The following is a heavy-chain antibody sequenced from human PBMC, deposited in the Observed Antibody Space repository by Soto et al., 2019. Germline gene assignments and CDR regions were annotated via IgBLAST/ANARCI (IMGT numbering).Heavy chain of an antibody. CDR2: INGNGGST. J-gene: IGHJ4*02. V-gene: IGHV3-64D*08. D-gene: IGHD6-19*01. CDR1: GFTFSDYS. Sequence: GGSLRLSCSASGFTFSDYSMHWVRQPPGKGLEYVSAINGNGGSTYYADSVKGRFTISRDNSKNTLFLQMSSLRTDDTAVYYCVRVMGDGWYFWGQGTLVTVSS. CDR3: VRVMGDGWYF.